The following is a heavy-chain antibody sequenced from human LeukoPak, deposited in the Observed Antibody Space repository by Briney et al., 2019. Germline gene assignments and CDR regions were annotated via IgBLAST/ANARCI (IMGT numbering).Heavy chain of an antibody. V-gene: IGHV4-39*01. J-gene: IGHJ4*02. D-gene: IGHD3-10*01. CDR3: ARHSGSGSYHSPFGN. CDR1: GGSISSSSYY. CDR2: IYYSGST. Sequence: SETLSLTCTVSGGSISSSSYYWGWIRQPPGKGLEWIGSIYYSGSTYYNPSLKSRVTISVDTSKNQFSLELTSVTAADTAVYYCARHSGSGSYHSPFGNWGQGTLVTVSS.